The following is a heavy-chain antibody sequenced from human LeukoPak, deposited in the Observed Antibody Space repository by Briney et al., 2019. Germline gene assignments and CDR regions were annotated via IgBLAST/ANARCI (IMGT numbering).Heavy chain of an antibody. CDR3: AKGGSTNFYYGDV. D-gene: IGHD2/OR15-2a*01. V-gene: IGHV4-59*01. Sequence: SETLSLTCSVSGGSMTNLYWTWIRQPPGKGLEWIGDIHDSGSTRYNTSLESRVTISVYTSKNQFSLKLSSVTAADTAVYYCAKGGSTNFYYGDVWGQGTTVTVSS. CDR1: GGSMTNLY. CDR2: IHDSGST. J-gene: IGHJ6*02.